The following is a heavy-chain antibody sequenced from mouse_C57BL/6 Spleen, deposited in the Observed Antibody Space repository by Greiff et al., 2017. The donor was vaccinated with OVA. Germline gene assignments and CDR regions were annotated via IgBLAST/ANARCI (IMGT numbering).Heavy chain of an antibody. CDR3: ARSRYYGSSLWYFDV. D-gene: IGHD1-1*01. Sequence: VKLQESGAELVKPGASVKMSCKASGYTFTTYPIEWMKQNHGKSLEWIGNFHPYNDDTKYNEKFKGKATLTVEKSSSTVYLELSRLTSDDSAVYYCARSRYYGSSLWYFDVWGTGTTVTVSS. V-gene: IGHV1-47*01. J-gene: IGHJ1*03. CDR2: FHPYNDDT. CDR1: GYTFTTYP.